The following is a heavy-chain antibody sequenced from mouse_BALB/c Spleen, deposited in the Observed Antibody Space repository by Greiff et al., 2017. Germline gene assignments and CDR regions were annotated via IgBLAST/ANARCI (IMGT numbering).Heavy chain of an antibody. J-gene: IGHJ4*01. CDR3: ARKGYDYDSMDY. CDR1: GYTFTSYW. Sequence: VQLQESGAELVKPGASVKLSCKTSGYTFTSYWIQWVKQRPGQGLGWIGEIFPGTGTTYYNEKFKGKATLTIDTSSSTAYMQLSSLTSEDSAVYFCARKGYDYDSMDYWGQGTSVTVSS. V-gene: IGHV1S132*01. D-gene: IGHD2-4*01. CDR2: IFPGTGTT.